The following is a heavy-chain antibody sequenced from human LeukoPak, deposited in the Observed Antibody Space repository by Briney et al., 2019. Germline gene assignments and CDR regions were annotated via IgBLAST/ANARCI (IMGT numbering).Heavy chain of an antibody. CDR1: GDTFDRFA. V-gene: IGHV1-69*04. D-gene: IGHD4-17*01. CDR2: IIPIFGIT. J-gene: IGHJ4*02. Sequence: SVKVSCKASGDTFDRFAITWVRLAPGQGLDWMGRIIPIFGITHYAPHFQGRLTMTADTSTKTAYMELSSLRSDDTAVYYCAQGPHDYGHFVYFWGQGTLVTVTS. CDR3: AQGPHDYGHFVYF.